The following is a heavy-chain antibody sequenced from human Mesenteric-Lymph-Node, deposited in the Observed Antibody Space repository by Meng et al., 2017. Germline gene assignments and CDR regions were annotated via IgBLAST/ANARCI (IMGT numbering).Heavy chain of an antibody. D-gene: IGHD4-23*01. CDR2: LSGGGGSR. CDR3: AKDRYGGNGGGFDN. J-gene: IGHJ4*02. CDR1: GFTFSSSG. V-gene: IGHV3-23*01. Sequence: GGSLRLSCAASGFTFSSSGMSWVRQVPGKGLEWVSALSGGGGSRYYADSVKGRFTISRDNSKNTLYLQMTSLRAEDTAVYYCAKDRYGGNGGGFDNWGQGTRVTCSS.